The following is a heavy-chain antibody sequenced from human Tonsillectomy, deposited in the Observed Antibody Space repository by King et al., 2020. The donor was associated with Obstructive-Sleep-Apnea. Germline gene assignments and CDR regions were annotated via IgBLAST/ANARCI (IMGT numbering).Heavy chain of an antibody. V-gene: IGHV4-4*02. CDR3: ARVGITMIVGGDYYGMDV. CDR2: IYHSGRT. J-gene: IGHJ6*02. D-gene: IGHD3-22*01. CDR1: VGSISSSNW. Sequence: QLQESGPGLVKPSGTLSLTCAVSVGSISSSNWWSWVRQPPGKGLEWIVEIYHSGRTNYNPSLMSRVTISVDKSKNHFTLKLSSVTAADTAVYYCARVGITMIVGGDYYGMDVWGQGTTVTVSS.